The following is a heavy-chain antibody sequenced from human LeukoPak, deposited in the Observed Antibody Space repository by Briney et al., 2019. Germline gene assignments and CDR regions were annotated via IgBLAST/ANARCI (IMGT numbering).Heavy chain of an antibody. CDR1: GFTFTSSA. D-gene: IGHD3-22*01. CDR2: IVVGSGNT. CDR3: AAAYYYDSSGSDAFDI. Sequence: GASVKVSCKASGFTFTSSAMQWVRQARGQRLEWIGWIVVGSGNTNYAQKFQERVTITRDMSTSTAYMELSSLRSEDTAVYYCAAAYYYDSSGSDAFDIWGQGTMVTVSS. J-gene: IGHJ3*02. V-gene: IGHV1-58*02.